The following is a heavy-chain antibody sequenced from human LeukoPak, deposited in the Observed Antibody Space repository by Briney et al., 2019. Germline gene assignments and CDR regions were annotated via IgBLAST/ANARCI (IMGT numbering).Heavy chain of an antibody. D-gene: IGHD4-17*01. J-gene: IGHJ4*02. V-gene: IGHV4-30-4*01. CDR3: ARTTDDYGDYATYYFDY. Sequence: SQTLSLTCTVSGGSISSGDYYWSWVRQPPGKGLEWIEYIYYSGSTYYNPSLKSRVTMSLDTSKNQFSLKLSSVTAADTAVYYCARTTDDYGDYATYYFDYWGQGTLVTVSS. CDR1: GGSISSGDYY. CDR2: IYYSGST.